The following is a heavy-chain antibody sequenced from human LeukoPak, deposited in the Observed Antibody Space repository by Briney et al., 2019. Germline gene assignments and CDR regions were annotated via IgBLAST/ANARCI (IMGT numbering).Heavy chain of an antibody. CDR3: AKSPSYWRGDCYSTFEY. Sequence: GGSLRLSCSASGFTFSSHAMSWVRQAPGEGLEGVSAVTAGGINTYYADSVKGRFTISRDNSKNTLYPHMNSLRAEDTAVYYCAKSPSYWRGDCYSTFEYWGQGTLVTVSS. V-gene: IGHV3-23*01. D-gene: IGHD2-21*02. CDR2: VTAGGINT. J-gene: IGHJ4*02. CDR1: GFTFSSHA.